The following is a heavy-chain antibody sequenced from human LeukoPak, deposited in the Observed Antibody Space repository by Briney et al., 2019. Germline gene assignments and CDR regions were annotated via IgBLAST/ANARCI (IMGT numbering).Heavy chain of an antibody. CDR2: ISAYNGNT. D-gene: IGHD1-26*01. Sequence: ASVKVSCKASGYTFISYGINWVRQALGQGLEWMGWISAYNGNTNYAQKLQGRVTMTTDTSTSTAYMELRSLRSDDTAVYYCARDQWVVYYYYGMDVWGQGTTVTVSS. CDR3: ARDQWVVYYYYGMDV. CDR1: GYTFISYG. J-gene: IGHJ6*02. V-gene: IGHV1-18*01.